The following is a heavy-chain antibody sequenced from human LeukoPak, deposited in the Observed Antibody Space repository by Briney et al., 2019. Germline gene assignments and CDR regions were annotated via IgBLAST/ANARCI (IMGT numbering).Heavy chain of an antibody. CDR1: GFTFSSHG. J-gene: IGHJ4*02. CDR3: AKDIAYCGSSSCYQPFDY. Sequence: GESLRLSCAASGFTFSSHGMSWVRQAPGKGLEWVSRISGSGYSTYYADSVKGRFTISRENSKNTLYLQMNSLRAEDTAVYYCAKDIAYCGSSSCYQPFDYWGQGTLVTVSS. CDR2: ISGSGYST. D-gene: IGHD2-2*01. V-gene: IGHV3-23*01.